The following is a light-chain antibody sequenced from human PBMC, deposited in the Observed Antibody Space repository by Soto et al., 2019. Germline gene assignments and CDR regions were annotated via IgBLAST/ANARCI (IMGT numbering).Light chain of an antibody. CDR2: GAS. J-gene: IGKJ2*01. Sequence: EIVMTQSQATLSVYPGERATLSCRASQSVSSNLAWYQQKPGQAPRLLIYGASTRATGIPARFSGSGSGTEFTLTISSLQSEDFAVYYCQQYNNWPPYTFGQGTNLEIK. CDR1: QSVSSN. CDR3: QQYNNWPPYT. V-gene: IGKV3-15*01.